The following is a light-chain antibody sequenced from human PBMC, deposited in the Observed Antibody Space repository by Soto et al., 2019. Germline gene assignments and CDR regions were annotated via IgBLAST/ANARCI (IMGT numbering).Light chain of an antibody. Sequence: DIQMTQSPPSLSASVGDTVTITCRASQIIDNYVNWYQHKPGKAPKLLIYSASSLQSGVPSRFSGSGSGTDFTLTLSSLQPEDFATYYCQHSYRTPWTFGQGTKVEIK. CDR3: QHSYRTPWT. J-gene: IGKJ1*01. V-gene: IGKV1-39*01. CDR1: QIIDNY. CDR2: SAS.